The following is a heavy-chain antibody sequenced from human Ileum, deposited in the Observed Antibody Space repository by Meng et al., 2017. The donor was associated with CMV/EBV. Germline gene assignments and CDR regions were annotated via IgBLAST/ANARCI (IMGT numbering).Heavy chain of an antibody. CDR2: IYYSGTT. J-gene: IGHJ5*02. CDR1: ISSSNYC. V-gene: IGHV4-39*07. CDR3: AREQANYYGSGWYNWFDP. Sequence: ISSSNYCWGWIRQPPGKGLEWIGSIYYSGTTNYNPYLKSRVTISVDTSKNQFSLKLSSVTTADTAVYYCAREQANYYGSGWYNWFDPWGQGTLVTVSS. D-gene: IGHD3-10*01.